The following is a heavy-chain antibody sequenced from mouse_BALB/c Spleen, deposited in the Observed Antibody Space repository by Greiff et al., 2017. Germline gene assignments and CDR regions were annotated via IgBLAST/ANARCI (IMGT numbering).Heavy chain of an antibody. CDR2: INSNGGST. CDR3: ARDRCYYGMDY. D-gene: IGHD2-14*01. Sequence: EVLLVESGGGLVQPGGSVKLSCAASGFTFSSYGMPWVRQTPDKRLEWVATINSNGGSTYYPDSVKGRFTISRDNAKNTLYLQMSSLKSEDTAMYYCARDRCYYGMDYWGQGTSVTVSS. J-gene: IGHJ4*01. CDR1: GFTFSSYG. V-gene: IGHV5-6-3*01.